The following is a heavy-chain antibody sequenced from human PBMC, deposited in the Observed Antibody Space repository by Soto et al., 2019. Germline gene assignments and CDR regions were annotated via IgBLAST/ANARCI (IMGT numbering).Heavy chain of an antibody. Sequence: PSETLSLTCAVSGGSISSSNWWSWVRQPPGKGLEWIGEIYHSGSTNYNPSLKSRVTISVDKSKNQFSLKLSSVTAADTAVYYCARDNQYSSSPGAFDYWGQGALVTVSS. D-gene: IGHD6-6*01. CDR1: GGSISSSNW. J-gene: IGHJ4*02. CDR2: IYHSGST. CDR3: ARDNQYSSSPGAFDY. V-gene: IGHV4-4*02.